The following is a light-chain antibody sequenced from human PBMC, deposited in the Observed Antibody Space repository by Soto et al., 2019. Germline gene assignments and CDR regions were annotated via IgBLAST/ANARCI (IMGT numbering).Light chain of an antibody. CDR2: DAS. CDR1: RSISSS. J-gene: IGKJ1*01. Sequence: EVVLTQSPATLSLSPGERATLSCRASRSISSSLAWYQQKPGQAPRLLIYDASNRATGIPARFSGSGSETDFTLTISTLEPEDFAVYYCQQHNNWPTWTFGQGTTVDIK. V-gene: IGKV3-11*01. CDR3: QQHNNWPTWT.